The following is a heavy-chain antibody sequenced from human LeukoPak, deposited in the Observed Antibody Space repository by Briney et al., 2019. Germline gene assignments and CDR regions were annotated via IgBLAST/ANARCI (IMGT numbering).Heavy chain of an antibody. D-gene: IGHD3-22*01. CDR3: ASSTYYYDSRGYSLDY. J-gene: IGHJ4*02. CDR1: GYSFTSYW. V-gene: IGHV5-51*01. Sequence: EYLKISCKGSGYSFTSYWIGWVRQMPGKGLEWMGIIYPGDSDTRYSPSFQGQVTISADKSISTAYLQLSSLKASDTAMYYCASSTYYYDSRGYSLDYWGQGTLVTVSS. CDR2: IYPGDSDT.